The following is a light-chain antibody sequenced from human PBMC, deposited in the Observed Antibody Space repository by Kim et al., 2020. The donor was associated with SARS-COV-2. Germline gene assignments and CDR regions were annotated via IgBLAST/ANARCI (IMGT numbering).Light chain of an antibody. Sequence: SYELTQPPSVSVSPGQTASITCSGDMLGHKYVSWYQQSPGQSPVLVIYHDTKRPSGISERFSGSKSGNTATLTISGTQAVDEADYYCQAWDNGTVFGGGT. CDR3: QAWDNGTV. J-gene: IGLJ3*02. CDR1: MLGHKY. V-gene: IGLV3-1*01. CDR2: HDT.